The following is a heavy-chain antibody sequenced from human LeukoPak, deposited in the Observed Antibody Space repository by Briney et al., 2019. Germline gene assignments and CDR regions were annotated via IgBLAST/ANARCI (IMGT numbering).Heavy chain of an antibody. CDR1: GFTFSSYG. CDR3: AKDHSLYYYYGMDV. Sequence: GGSLRLSCAASGFTFSSYGMHWVRQAPGKGLEWVAVISYDGSNKYYADSVKGRFTISRDNSKNTLYLQMNSLRAEDTAVYYCAKDHSLYYYYGMDVWGQGTPVTVSS. V-gene: IGHV3-30*18. J-gene: IGHJ6*02. CDR2: ISYDGSNK.